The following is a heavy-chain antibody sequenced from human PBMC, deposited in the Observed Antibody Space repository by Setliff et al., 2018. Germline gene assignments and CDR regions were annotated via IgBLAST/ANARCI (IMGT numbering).Heavy chain of an antibody. CDR1: GYTFSNYG. V-gene: IGHV1-69*13. Sequence: SVKVSCKASGYTFSNYGISWVRQAPGQGLEWVGRIIPFFGTANSAQKFQGRVTVTAGESATTAYMELSSLRAEDTAVYYCAKSMTTVTTGGNEAFDIWGQGTMVTVSS. D-gene: IGHD4-17*01. CDR3: AKSMTTVTTGGNEAFDI. CDR2: IIPFFGTA. J-gene: IGHJ3*02.